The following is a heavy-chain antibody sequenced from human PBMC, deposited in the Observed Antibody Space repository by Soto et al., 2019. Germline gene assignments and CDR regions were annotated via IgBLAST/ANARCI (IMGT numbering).Heavy chain of an antibody. CDR3: ARDGARAVSCGMDV. CDR2: IWYDGSNK. J-gene: IGHJ6*02. CDR1: GFTFSSYG. V-gene: IGHV3-33*01. D-gene: IGHD3-10*01. Sequence: GGSLRLSCAASGFTFSSYGMHWVRQAPGKGLEWVAVIWYDGSNKYYADSVKGRFTISRDNSKNTLYLQMNSLRAEDTAVYYCARDGARAVSCGMDVWGQGTTVTVYS.